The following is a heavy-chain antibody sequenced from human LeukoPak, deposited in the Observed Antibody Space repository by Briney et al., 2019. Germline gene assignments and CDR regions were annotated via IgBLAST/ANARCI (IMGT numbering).Heavy chain of an antibody. CDR3: AARNYFDNRAYYEYYFDF. CDR1: GFSVSNNY. Sequence: PGGSLRLSCAASGFSVSNNYMSWVRQAPGKGLEWVSAISGSGGSTHYADSVKGRFTISRDNSKNTLYLQVNSLRAEDTAVYYCAARNYFDNRAYYEYYFDFWGQGTLVTVSS. CDR2: ISGSGGST. D-gene: IGHD3-22*01. V-gene: IGHV3-23*01. J-gene: IGHJ4*02.